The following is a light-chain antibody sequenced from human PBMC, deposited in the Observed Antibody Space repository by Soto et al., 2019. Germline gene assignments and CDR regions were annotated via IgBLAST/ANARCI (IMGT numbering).Light chain of an antibody. V-gene: IGKV3-15*01. Sequence: ELGMTQSPATLSVSPGERATLSCRASQSVSSNFAWYPQKLGHAQRLIIYAASTRATGIPARFSGSGSGTEFTRTISSLLSVNFAVYYGQQYNQWPPLTFGGGTKVEIK. CDR2: AAS. J-gene: IGKJ4*01. CDR3: QQYNQWPPLT. CDR1: QSVSSN.